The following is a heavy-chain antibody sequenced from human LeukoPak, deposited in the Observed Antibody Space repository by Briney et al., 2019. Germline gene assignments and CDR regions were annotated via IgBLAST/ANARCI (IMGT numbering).Heavy chain of an antibody. V-gene: IGHV3-23*01. D-gene: IGHD6-19*01. Sequence: PGGSLRLSCAASGFAFSTYPMYWVRQAPGKGLEWVSAISGSDGSTYYADSVKGRFTISRDNSKNTLYLQMNSLRAEDTTVYYCAKDRGEQWLFDYWGQGTLVTVSS. CDR2: ISGSDGST. J-gene: IGHJ4*02. CDR1: GFAFSTYP. CDR3: AKDRGEQWLFDY.